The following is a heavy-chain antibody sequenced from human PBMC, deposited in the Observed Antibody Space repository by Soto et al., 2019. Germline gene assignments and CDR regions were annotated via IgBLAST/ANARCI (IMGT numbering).Heavy chain of an antibody. J-gene: IGHJ5*02. V-gene: IGHV1-69*02. D-gene: IGHD3-3*01. Sequence: QVQLVQSGAEVKKPGSSVKVSCKASGGTFSSYTISWVRQAPGQGLEWMGRIIPILGIANYAQKFQGRVTIXAXXSTSTASMELSSLRSEDTAVYYCANVAYYDAFLDPWGQGTLVTVSS. CDR3: ANVAYYDAFLDP. CDR1: GGTFSSYT. CDR2: IIPILGIA.